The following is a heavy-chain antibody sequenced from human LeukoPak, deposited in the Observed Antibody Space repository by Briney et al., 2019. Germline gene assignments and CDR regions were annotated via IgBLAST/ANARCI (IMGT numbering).Heavy chain of an antibody. J-gene: IGHJ6*03. CDR2: SYYSGST. CDR1: ARSSTIYY. CDR3: ARDLAVAGDYYYYYYMDA. V-gene: IGHV4-59*01. Sequence: SETLSLTSPAPARSSTIYYWSWIRQPPGKGLDWIGYSYYSGSTNCNHSLKSRVTISVDTSKTQFSLKLSSVTAADTAVNYCARDLAVAGDYYYYYYMDAGGKGSTFTVSS. D-gene: IGHD6-19*01.